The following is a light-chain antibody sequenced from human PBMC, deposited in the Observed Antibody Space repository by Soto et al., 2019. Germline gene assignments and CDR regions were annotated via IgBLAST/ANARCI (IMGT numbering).Light chain of an antibody. CDR3: AAWDDSLNGPV. CDR2: SNN. V-gene: IGLV1-44*01. Sequence: QSVLTQPPSASGTPGQRGTISCSGSSSNIGSNTVNWYQQLPGTAPKLLIYSNNQRPSGVPDRFSGSKSGTSASLAISGLQSEDEADYYWAAWDDSLNGPVFGGGTKLTV. CDR1: SSNIGSNT. J-gene: IGLJ2*01.